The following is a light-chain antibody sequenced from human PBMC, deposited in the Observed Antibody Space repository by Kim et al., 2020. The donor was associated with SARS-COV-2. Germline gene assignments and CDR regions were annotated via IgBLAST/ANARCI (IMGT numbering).Light chain of an antibody. CDR2: DVS. V-gene: IGLV2-14*03. CDR1: SSDVGGYNY. CDR3: SSYTSSSTV. Sequence: PVQSITISCTVTSSDVGGYNYVSWYQQHPGKAPKLMIYDVSNRPSGVSNRFSGSKSGNTASLTISGLQAEDEADYYCSSYTSSSTVFGTGTKVTVL. J-gene: IGLJ1*01.